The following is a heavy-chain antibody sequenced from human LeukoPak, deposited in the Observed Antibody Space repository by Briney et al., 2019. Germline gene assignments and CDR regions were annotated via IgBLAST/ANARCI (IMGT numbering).Heavy chain of an antibody. V-gene: IGHV1-2*02. D-gene: IGHD7-27*01. Sequence: ASVKVSCKASGYTFTGYYMHWVQQAPGQGLEWMGWINPNSGGTNYAQKFQGRVTMTRDTSISTAYMELSRLRSDDTAVYYCAREKKNWGRGVDYWGQGTLVTVSS. CDR2: INPNSGGT. J-gene: IGHJ4*02. CDR3: AREKKNWGRGVDY. CDR1: GYTFTGYY.